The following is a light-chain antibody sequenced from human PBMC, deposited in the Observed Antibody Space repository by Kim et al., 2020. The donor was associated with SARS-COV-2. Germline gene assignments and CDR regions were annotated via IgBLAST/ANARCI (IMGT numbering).Light chain of an antibody. CDR3: LSYNRSNVV. Sequence: NFMLTQPLSVSESPWKTVTISCTRSSGSIDDSYVQWYQQRPDGVPTAVIYEDDQRPSGVSDRFSVSIDNSSNSASLTIPGLKTEDEADYYCLSYNRSNVVFGYGTQVT. V-gene: IGLV6-57*04. CDR2: EDD. J-gene: IGLJ2*01. CDR1: SGSIDDSY.